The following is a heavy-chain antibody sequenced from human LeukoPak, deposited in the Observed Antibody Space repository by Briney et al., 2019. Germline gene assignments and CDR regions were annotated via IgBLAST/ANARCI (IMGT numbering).Heavy chain of an antibody. CDR3: ATLTGSVGATTGDAFDI. J-gene: IGHJ3*02. Sequence: GGSLRLSCAASGFTFSSYAMSWVRQAPGKGLEWVSAISGSGGSTYYADSVKGRFTISRDNSKNTLYLQMNSLRAEDTAVYYCATLTGSVGATTGDAFDIWGQGTMVTVSS. CDR1: GFTFSSYA. V-gene: IGHV3-23*01. CDR2: ISGSGGST. D-gene: IGHD1-26*01.